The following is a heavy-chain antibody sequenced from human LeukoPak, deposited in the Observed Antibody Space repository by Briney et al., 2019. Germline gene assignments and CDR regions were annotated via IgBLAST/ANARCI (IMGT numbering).Heavy chain of an antibody. J-gene: IGHJ4*02. Sequence: SETLSLTCTVSGGSISSGGYYWSWIRQPPGKGLEWIGYIYHSGSTYYNPSLKSRVTISVDRSKNQSSLKLSSVTAADTAVYYCARSVGDYDYVWGSYRYTGTFDYWGQGTLVTVSS. D-gene: IGHD3-16*02. V-gene: IGHV4-30-2*01. CDR3: ARSVGDYDYVWGSYRYTGTFDY. CDR2: IYHSGST. CDR1: GGSISSGGYY.